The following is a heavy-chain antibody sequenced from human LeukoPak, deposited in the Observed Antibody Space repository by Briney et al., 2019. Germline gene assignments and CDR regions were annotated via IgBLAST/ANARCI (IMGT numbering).Heavy chain of an antibody. J-gene: IGHJ5*02. Sequence: ASVKVSCKASGGTFSSYAISWVRRAPGQGLEWMGRIIPIFGTADYAQKLQGRVTITTYESTSTAYMELSSLRPEDTAVYYCARFDSFGGSFDPWGQGTLVTVSS. D-gene: IGHD3-16*01. CDR1: GGTFSSYA. V-gene: IGHV1-69*05. CDR3: ARFDSFGGSFDP. CDR2: IIPIFGTA.